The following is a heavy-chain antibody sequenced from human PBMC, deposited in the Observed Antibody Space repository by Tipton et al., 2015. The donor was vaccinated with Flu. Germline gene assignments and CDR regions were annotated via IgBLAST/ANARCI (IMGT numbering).Heavy chain of an antibody. CDR1: GYSISSGYY. V-gene: IGHV4-38-2*02. D-gene: IGHD3-10*01. Sequence: TLSLTCTVSGYSISSGYYWGWIRQPPGKGLEWIGSIYHSGSTYYNPSLKSRVTISVDTSKNQFSLKLSSVTAADTAVYYCARDPKLLWFGELQGGWFDPWGQGTLVTVSS. CDR3: ARDPKLLWFGELQGGWFDP. J-gene: IGHJ5*02. CDR2: IYHSGST.